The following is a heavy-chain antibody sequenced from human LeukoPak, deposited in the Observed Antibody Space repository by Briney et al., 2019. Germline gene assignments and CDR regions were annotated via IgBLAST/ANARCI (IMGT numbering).Heavy chain of an antibody. Sequence: GGSLRLSCAASGFTFDDYGMSWVRQAPGKGLEWVSGINWNGGSTGYADSVKGRFTIARDNAKNSLYLQMNSLRAEDTALYYCAREKPFYDSSGYYYPIAFDYWGQGTLVSVSS. J-gene: IGHJ4*02. CDR2: INWNGGST. V-gene: IGHV3-20*04. CDR3: AREKPFYDSSGYYYPIAFDY. CDR1: GFTFDDYG. D-gene: IGHD3-22*01.